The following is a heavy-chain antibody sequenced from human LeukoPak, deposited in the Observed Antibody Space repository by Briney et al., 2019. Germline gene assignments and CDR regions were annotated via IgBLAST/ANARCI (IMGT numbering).Heavy chain of an antibody. Sequence: GGSLRLSCAASGFTFSSYGMHWVRQAPGKGLDWVAVISYDGSNKYCADSVKGRFTISRDNSKNTLYLQMNSLRADDTAVYYCAKDWDYYDSSALGGMDVWGQGTTVTVSS. CDR3: AKDWDYYDSSALGGMDV. CDR1: GFTFSSYG. CDR2: ISYDGSNK. D-gene: IGHD3-22*01. V-gene: IGHV3-30*18. J-gene: IGHJ6*02.